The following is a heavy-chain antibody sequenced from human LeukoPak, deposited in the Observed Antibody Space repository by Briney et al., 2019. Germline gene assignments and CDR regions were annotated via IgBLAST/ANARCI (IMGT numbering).Heavy chain of an antibody. CDR3: ATRNGYNAD. CDR2: ISGTGSST. D-gene: IGHD5-24*01. V-gene: IGHV3-23*01. Sequence: GGSLRLSCAASGFTFSTYSMNWVRQAPGKGLEWVSGISGTGSSTYYADSVKGRFTISRDNSKNTLYLQMNSLRAEDTAVYHCATRNGYNADWGQGTLVTVSS. CDR1: GFTFSTYS. J-gene: IGHJ4*02.